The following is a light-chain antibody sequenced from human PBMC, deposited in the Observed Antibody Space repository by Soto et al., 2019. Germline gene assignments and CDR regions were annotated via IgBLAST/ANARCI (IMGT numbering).Light chain of an antibody. J-gene: IGKJ4*01. Sequence: EIVMTQSPVTLSLSPGDTATLSCRASHDVTRRLAWYQVKHGQAPRLLIYDASTRATGLPARFSGTGSGTEFTLTISSLQSEDFALYYCQHYTNWPLTFGGGTKVDIK. CDR2: DAS. V-gene: IGKV3-15*01. CDR3: QHYTNWPLT. CDR1: HDVTRR.